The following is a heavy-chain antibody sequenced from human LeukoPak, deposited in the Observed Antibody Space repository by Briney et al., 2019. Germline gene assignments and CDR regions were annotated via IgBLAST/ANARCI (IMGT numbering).Heavy chain of an antibody. J-gene: IGHJ5*02. V-gene: IGHV3-9*01. CDR2: ISWNSGSI. CDR3: ALSSGSYFRFDP. Sequence: GGSLRLSCAASGFTFDDYAMHWVRQAPGKGLEWVSGISWNSGSIGYADSVKGRFTISRDNAKNSLYLQMNSLRAEDTAVYYCALSSGSYFRFDPWGQGTLVTVSS. D-gene: IGHD1-26*01. CDR1: GFTFDDYA.